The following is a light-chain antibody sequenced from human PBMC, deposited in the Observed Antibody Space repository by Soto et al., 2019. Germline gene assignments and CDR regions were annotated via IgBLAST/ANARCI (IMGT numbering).Light chain of an antibody. J-gene: IGKJ4*01. CDR3: QQRSNWPPLT. Sequence: ETVVTQPPGGLSLSPGERATLSCRAIQSVSSSYLAWYQQKPGQAPRLLIYDASNRATGIPARFSGSGSGTDFTLTISSLEPEDFAVYYCQQRSNWPPLTFGGGTKVDIK. CDR1: QSVSSSY. V-gene: IGKV3-11*01. CDR2: DAS.